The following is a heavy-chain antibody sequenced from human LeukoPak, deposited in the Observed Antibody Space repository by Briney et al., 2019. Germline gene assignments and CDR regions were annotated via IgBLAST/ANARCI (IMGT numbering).Heavy chain of an antibody. D-gene: IGHD5-24*01. CDR2: IYYSGST. V-gene: IGHV4-39*01. Sequence: SETLSLTCTVSGGSISNNSYYWGWIRQPPGKGLEWIGTIYYSGSTYYNPSLKSRVTISVDTSKNQFSLKLSSVTAADTAVYYCAKDARDGYNPFDYWGQGTLVTVSS. CDR3: AKDARDGYNPFDY. CDR1: GGSISNNSYY. J-gene: IGHJ4*02.